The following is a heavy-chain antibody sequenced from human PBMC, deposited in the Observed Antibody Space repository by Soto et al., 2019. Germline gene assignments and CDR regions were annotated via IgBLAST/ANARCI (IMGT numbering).Heavy chain of an antibody. J-gene: IGHJ4*02. V-gene: IGHV3-23*01. CDR1: GFTFSHYA. CDR2: IAADGGST. CDR3: ARKYHFGSGSYLYYFDY. Sequence: EVQLLESGGDLVQPGGSLRLSCAASGFTFSHYAMSWVRQAPGKGLEWVSTIAADGGSTYNGDSVKGRFSISRDNSKNTLFLQLNSLRAEDTAVYYCARKYHFGSGSYLYYFDYWGQGGLVTVSS. D-gene: IGHD3-10*01.